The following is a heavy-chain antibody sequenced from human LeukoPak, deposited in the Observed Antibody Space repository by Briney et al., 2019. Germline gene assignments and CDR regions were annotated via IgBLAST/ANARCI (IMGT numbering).Heavy chain of an antibody. V-gene: IGHV3-23*01. D-gene: IGHD6-6*01. J-gene: IGHJ4*02. CDR2: ISGSGGST. CDR3: ARVDAALDY. CDR1: GFTFSSYA. Sequence: GGSLRLSCAASGFTFSSYAMSWVRQAPGKGLEWVSAISGSGGSTYYADSVKGRFAISRDNSKNTLYLQMNSLRAEDTAIYYCARVDAALDYWGQGTLVTVSS.